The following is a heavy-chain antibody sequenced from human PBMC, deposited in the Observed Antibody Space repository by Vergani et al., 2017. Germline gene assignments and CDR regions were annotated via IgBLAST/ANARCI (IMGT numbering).Heavy chain of an antibody. CDR2: VDPEDGET. Sequence: EVQLVQSGAEVKKPGATMQISCKVSGYTFPDHYMHWVKQAPGKGLAWMGLVDPEDGETIYAEKFKGRVTIAADTSTDTAHLELSSLRSEDTAVYYCATPQTVTTGGMEVWGQGTTVIVSS. V-gene: IGHV1-69-2*01. CDR1: GYTFPDHY. CDR3: ATPQTVTTGGMEV. D-gene: IGHD4-17*01. J-gene: IGHJ6*02.